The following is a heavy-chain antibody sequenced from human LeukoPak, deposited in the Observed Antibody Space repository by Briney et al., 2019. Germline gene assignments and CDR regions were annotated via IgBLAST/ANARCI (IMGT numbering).Heavy chain of an antibody. D-gene: IGHD3-16*02. CDR1: GGSFSDYY. Sequence: PETLSLTCAVYGGSFSDYYWSWIRQPPGKGLEWIGEINHSGSTNYNPSLKSRVTISVDTSKNQFSLKLSSVTAADTAVYYCARGPMITFGGVIGNFDYWGQGTLVTVSS. CDR2: INHSGST. CDR3: ARGPMITFGGVIGNFDY. V-gene: IGHV4-34*01. J-gene: IGHJ4*02.